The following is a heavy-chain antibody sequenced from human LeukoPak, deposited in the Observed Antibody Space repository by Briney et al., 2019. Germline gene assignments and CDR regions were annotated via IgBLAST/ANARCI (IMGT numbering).Heavy chain of an antibody. CDR2: IYTSGST. Sequence: PSETLSLTCTVSGGSISSGSYYWSWIRQPAGKGLEWIGRIYTSGSTNYNPSLKSRVTISVDTSKNQLSLKLSSVTAADTAVYYCAREELIAPYYYYGMDVWGQGTTVTVSS. CDR3: AREELIAPYYYYGMDV. D-gene: IGHD2/OR15-2a*01. CDR1: GGSISSGSYY. V-gene: IGHV4-61*02. J-gene: IGHJ6*02.